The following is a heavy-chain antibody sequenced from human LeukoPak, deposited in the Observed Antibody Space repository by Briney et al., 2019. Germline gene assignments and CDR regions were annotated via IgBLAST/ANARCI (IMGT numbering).Heavy chain of an antibody. CDR1: GYRFTSYW. Sequence: GESLKISCKGSGYRFTSYWIGWVRQMPGKGLEWMGIIYPGDSATRYSPSFQGQVTISADKSISTAYLQWSSLKAADTAMYYCARRRAELITAFDIWGQGTMVTISS. CDR2: IYPGDSAT. V-gene: IGHV5-51*01. D-gene: IGHD3-22*01. CDR3: ARRRAELITAFDI. J-gene: IGHJ3*02.